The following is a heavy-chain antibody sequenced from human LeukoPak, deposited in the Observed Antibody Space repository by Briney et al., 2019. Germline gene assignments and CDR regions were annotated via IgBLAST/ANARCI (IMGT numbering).Heavy chain of an antibody. CDR1: GGSFSGYY. Sequence: PSETLSLTCAVYGGSFSGYYWSWIRQPPGKGLEWIGEINHSGSTNYNPSLKSRVTISVDTSKNQFSLKLSSVTAADTAVYYCARRVYYYDSSGYPVGYFDYWGQGTLVTVSS. V-gene: IGHV4-34*01. CDR2: INHSGST. CDR3: ARRVYYYDSSGYPVGYFDY. J-gene: IGHJ4*02. D-gene: IGHD3-22*01.